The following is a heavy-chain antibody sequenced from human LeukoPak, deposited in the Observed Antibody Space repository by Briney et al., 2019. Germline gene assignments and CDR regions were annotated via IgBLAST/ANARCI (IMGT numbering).Heavy chain of an antibody. V-gene: IGHV4-59*12. D-gene: IGHD3-22*01. CDR1: GGSISSYY. CDR2: IYQSGST. CDR3: ARDSYYDNSGEGAFDI. Sequence: PSETLSLTCTVSGGSISSYYWSWIRQPPGKGLEWIGYIYQSGSTSYNPSLQRRVTISIDRSKNQFSLKLSSVTAADTAVYYCARDSYYDNSGEGAFDIWGQGTMVTVSA. J-gene: IGHJ3*02.